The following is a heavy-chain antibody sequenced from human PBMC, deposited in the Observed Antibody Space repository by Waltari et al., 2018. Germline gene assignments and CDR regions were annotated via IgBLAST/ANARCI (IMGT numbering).Heavy chain of an antibody. Sequence: EVQLLESGGGLVQPGGSLRLSCAASGFTFSSYAMSWVRQAPGKGLEWVSVIYSGGRTYYADSVKGRFTISRDNPQNTLYLQMNCRRAEDTAVYYCAKGVQYGSSSWYGDYWGQGTLVTVSS. CDR3: AKGVQYGSSSWYGDY. J-gene: IGHJ4*02. V-gene: IGHV3-23*03. CDR2: IYSGGRT. D-gene: IGHD6-13*01. CDR1: GFTFSSYA.